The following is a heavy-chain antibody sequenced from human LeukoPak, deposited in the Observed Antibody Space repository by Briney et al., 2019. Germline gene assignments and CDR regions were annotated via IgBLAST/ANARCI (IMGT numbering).Heavy chain of an antibody. D-gene: IGHD3-3*01. J-gene: IGHJ6*02. Sequence: ASVKVSCKASGYTFTSFGVSWVRQAPGQGLEWMGWISAYNGNTNYAQKFQGRVTMTTDTSTTTAYMELSSLRSEDTAVYYCARGSVRFLEWLFHGMDVWGQGTTVTVSS. CDR2: ISAYNGNT. V-gene: IGHV1-18*01. CDR1: GYTFTSFG. CDR3: ARGSVRFLEWLFHGMDV.